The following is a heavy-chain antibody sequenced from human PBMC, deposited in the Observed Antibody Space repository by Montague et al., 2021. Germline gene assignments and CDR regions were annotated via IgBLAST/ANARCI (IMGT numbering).Heavy chain of an antibody. CDR2: INHSGST. V-gene: IGHV4-34*01. D-gene: IGHD2-2*01. CDR1: GGSFSGYY. CDR3: ARGRHPSNFIGGAMPGGQYGFDF. Sequence: SETLSLTCAVYGGSFSGYYWSWIRQPPGKGLEWIGEINHSGSTNYNPSLKSRVTMSVDTSKNQFSLNLSSVTAADTAVYYRARGRHPSNFIGGAMPGGQYGFDFWGQGTTVPVSS. J-gene: IGHJ6*02.